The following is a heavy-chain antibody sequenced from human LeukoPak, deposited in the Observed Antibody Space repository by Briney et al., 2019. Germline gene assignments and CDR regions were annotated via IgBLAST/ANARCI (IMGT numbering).Heavy chain of an antibody. Sequence: KPSGTLSLTCAVSGGSISSSNWWSWVRQPPGKGLEWIGEIYHSGSTNYNPSLKSRVTISVDKSKNQFSLKLSSVTAADTAVYYCARVPRYSGSYYSGGSDYWGQGTLVTVSS. CDR3: ARVPRYSGSYYSGGSDY. CDR2: IYHSGST. J-gene: IGHJ4*02. CDR1: GGSISSSNW. V-gene: IGHV4-4*02. D-gene: IGHD1-26*01.